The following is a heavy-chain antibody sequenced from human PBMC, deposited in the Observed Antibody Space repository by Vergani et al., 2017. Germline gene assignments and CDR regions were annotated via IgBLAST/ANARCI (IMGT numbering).Heavy chain of an antibody. CDR2: IIPIFGTA. D-gene: IGHD1-26*01. CDR3: ASGIVGDTRHYYDYMDF. Sequence: QVQLVQSGAEVKKPGSSVKVSCKASGGTFSSYAISWVRQAPGQGLEWMGGIIPIFGTANYAQKFQGRVTITADESTSTAYMELSSLRSEDTAVYYCASGIVGDTRHYYDYMDFWGKGTTVTVSS. J-gene: IGHJ6*03. CDR1: GGTFSSYA. V-gene: IGHV1-69*01.